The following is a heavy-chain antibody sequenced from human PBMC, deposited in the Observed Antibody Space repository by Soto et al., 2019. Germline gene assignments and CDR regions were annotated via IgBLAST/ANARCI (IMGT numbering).Heavy chain of an antibody. J-gene: IGHJ6*02. Sequence: GGSLRLSCAASGFTFSSYWMHWVRQAPGKGLVWVSRINSDGSSTSYADSVKGRFTISGDNAKNTLYLQMNSLRAEDTAVYYCARDQSPYYDILTGPRYYYGMDVWGQGTTVTVSS. CDR1: GFTFSSYW. CDR2: INSDGSST. D-gene: IGHD3-9*01. V-gene: IGHV3-74*01. CDR3: ARDQSPYYDILTGPRYYYGMDV.